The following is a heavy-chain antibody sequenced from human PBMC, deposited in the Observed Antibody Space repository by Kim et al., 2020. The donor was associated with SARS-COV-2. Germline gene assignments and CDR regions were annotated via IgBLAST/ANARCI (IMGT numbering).Heavy chain of an antibody. CDR3: ARDPTEIYDILTGYYYYGMDV. V-gene: IGHV3-48*04. D-gene: IGHD3-9*01. Sequence: GGSLRLSCAASGFTFSSYSMNWVRQAPGKGLEWVSYISSSSSTIYYADSVKGRFTISRDNAKNSLYLQMNSLRAEDTAVYYCARDPTEIYDILTGYYYYGMDVWGQGTTVTVSS. CDR1: GFTFSSYS. CDR2: ISSSSSTI. J-gene: IGHJ6*02.